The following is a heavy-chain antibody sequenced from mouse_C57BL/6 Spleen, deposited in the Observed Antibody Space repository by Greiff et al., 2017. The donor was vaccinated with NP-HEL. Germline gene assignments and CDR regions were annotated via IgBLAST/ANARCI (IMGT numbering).Heavy chain of an antibody. V-gene: IGHV1-61*01. D-gene: IGHD2-10*01. J-gene: IGHJ4*01. CDR3: ARNSYWDAMDY. Sequence: VQLQQPGAELVRPGSSVKLSCKASGYTFTSYWMDWVKQRPGQGLEWIGNIYPSDSETHYNQKFKDKATLTVDKSSSTAYMQLSSLTSEDSAVYYCARNSYWDAMDYWGQGTSVTVSS. CDR1: GYTFTSYW. CDR2: IYPSDSET.